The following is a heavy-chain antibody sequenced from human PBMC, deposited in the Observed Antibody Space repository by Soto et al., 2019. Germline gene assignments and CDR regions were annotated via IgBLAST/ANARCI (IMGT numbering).Heavy chain of an antibody. V-gene: IGHV3-48*01. CDR2: ISGRSNTI. Sequence: GGFLRLSCVASGFTFSDYNRNWVRQAPGKGLEWVSFISGRSNTIYYADSVKGRFTISRDNAKNSLYLLMNSLRAEDAAVYYCTREGDGSGFFSDFWGQGALVTVSS. D-gene: IGHD3-22*01. CDR3: TREGDGSGFFSDF. J-gene: IGHJ4*02. CDR1: GFTFSDYN.